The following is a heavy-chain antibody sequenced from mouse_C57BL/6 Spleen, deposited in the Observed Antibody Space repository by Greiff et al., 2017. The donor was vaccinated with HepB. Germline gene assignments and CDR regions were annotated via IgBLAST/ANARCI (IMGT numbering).Heavy chain of an antibody. CDR1: GYTFTSYW. CDR3: VNTAQAYYAMDY. V-gene: IGHV1-7*01. J-gene: IGHJ4*01. D-gene: IGHD3-2*02. CDR2: INPSSGYT. Sequence: VQLQQSGAELAKPGASVKLSCKASGYTFTSYWMHWVKQRPGQGLEWIGYINPSSGYTKYNQKFKDKATLTADKSASTADMQLSSLTYEDSAVYDCVNTAQAYYAMDYWGQGTSVTVSS.